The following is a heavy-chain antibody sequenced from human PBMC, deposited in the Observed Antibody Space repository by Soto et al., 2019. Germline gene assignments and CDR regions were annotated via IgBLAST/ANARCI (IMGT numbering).Heavy chain of an antibody. Sequence: SETLSLTCTVSGGSISSYYWSWIRQPPGKGLEWIGYIYYSGSTNYNPSLKSRVTISVDTSKNQFSLKLSSVTAADTAVYYCARRDYSNYVGVDNWGQGTLVTVSS. CDR1: GGSISSYY. V-gene: IGHV4-59*08. CDR3: ARRDYSNYVGVDN. D-gene: IGHD4-4*01. J-gene: IGHJ4*02. CDR2: IYYSGST.